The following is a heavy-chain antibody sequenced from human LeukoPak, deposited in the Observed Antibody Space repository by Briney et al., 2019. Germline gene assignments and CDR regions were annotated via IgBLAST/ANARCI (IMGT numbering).Heavy chain of an antibody. Sequence: GGSLRFFCAASGFTFRTYNMNWVRQAPGKGLEWVSSITRSSGNMYYADSVKGRFTISRDNAKNSLYLQMNSLRAEDTAVYYCARSGYACGYAYWGQGTLVTVSS. CDR1: GFTFRTYN. CDR3: ARSGYACGYAY. CDR2: ITRSSGNM. J-gene: IGHJ4*02. V-gene: IGHV3-21*01. D-gene: IGHD5-18*01.